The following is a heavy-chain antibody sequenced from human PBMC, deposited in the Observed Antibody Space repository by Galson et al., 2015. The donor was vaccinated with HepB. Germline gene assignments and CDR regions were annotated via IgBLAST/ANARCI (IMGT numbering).Heavy chain of an antibody. CDR1: GFTFSTYS. D-gene: IGHD4-23*01. CDR2: ITGSTGII. V-gene: IGHV3-48*02. CDR3: ARDNGGNSDY. Sequence: SLRLSCAASGFTFSTYSMNWVRQAPGKGLEWVPYITGSTGIIYYADSVKGRFTISRDNAKNSLYLQMNSLRDEDTAVYYCARDNGGNSDYWGQGTLVTVSS. J-gene: IGHJ4*02.